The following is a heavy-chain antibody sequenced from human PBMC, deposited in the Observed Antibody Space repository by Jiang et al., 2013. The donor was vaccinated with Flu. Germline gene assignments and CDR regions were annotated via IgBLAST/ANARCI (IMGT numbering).Heavy chain of an antibody. J-gene: IGHJ5*02. Sequence: KPSQTLSLTCTVSGGSISSGDYYWSWIRQPPGKGLEWIGYIYYSGSTYYNPSLKSRVTISVDTSKNQFSLKLSSVTAADTAVYYCARMAYSGYDLTWFDPWGQGIPVTVSA. CDR1: GGSISSGDYY. D-gene: IGHD5-12*01. CDR2: IYYSGST. V-gene: IGHV4-30-4*08. CDR3: ARMAYSGYDLTWFDP.